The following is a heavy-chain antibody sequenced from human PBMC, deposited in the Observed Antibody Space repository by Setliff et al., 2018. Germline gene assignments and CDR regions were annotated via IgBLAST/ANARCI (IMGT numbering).Heavy chain of an antibody. CDR1: GGSISGSHYS. CDR3: ARRWNFGPYGSGIHDGFDM. J-gene: IGHJ3*02. Sequence: PSETLSLTCSVSGGSISGSHYSWVWMRQPPGKRLEWIGSTYYNGTAYYNPSLQSRVAISVDTSKNYFSLDVNSVTAADTAVYYCARRWNFGPYGSGIHDGFDMWGQGTMVTVSS. V-gene: IGHV4-39*02. D-gene: IGHD3-10*01. CDR2: TYYNGTA.